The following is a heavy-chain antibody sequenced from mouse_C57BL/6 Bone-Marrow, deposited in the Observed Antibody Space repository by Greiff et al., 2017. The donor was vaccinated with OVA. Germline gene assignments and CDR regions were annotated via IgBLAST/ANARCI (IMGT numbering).Heavy chain of an antibody. CDR3: TTGGGNYYFDY. CDR1: GFNIKDDY. D-gene: IGHD2-1*01. CDR2: IDPENGDT. V-gene: IGHV14-4*01. J-gene: IGHJ2*01. Sequence: DVKLQESGAELVRPGASVKLSCTASGFNIKDDYMHWVKQRPEQGLEWIGWIDPENGDTEYASKFQGKATITADTSSNTAYLQLSSLTSEDTAVYYCTTGGGNYYFDYWGQGTTLTVSS.